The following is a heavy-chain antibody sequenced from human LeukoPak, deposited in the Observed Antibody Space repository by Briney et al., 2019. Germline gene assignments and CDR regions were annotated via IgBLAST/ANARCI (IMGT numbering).Heavy chain of an antibody. J-gene: IGHJ4*02. CDR3: AKDQGELMN. CDR1: GFTFSSYG. V-gene: IGHV3-30*18. D-gene: IGHD1-26*01. Sequence: VGSLRLSCAASGFTFSSYGTHGVRQAPGEGLGWVAVISYVGSNKYCADSVKGRFTISRDNSKNTLYLQMNSLRAEDTAVYYFAKDQGELMNWGERTLVTVSS. CDR2: ISYVGSNK.